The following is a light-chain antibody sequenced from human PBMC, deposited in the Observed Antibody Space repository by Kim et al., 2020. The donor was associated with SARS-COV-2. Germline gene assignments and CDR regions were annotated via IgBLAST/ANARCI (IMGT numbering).Light chain of an antibody. Sequence: EIVLTQSPGTLSLSPGERATLSCRASQSVNSNYLAWYQQNPGQAPRLLIYAASSRATGIPDRFSGSGSGTDFTLTISRLEAEDLAVYYCQQYGSSPITFGQGTKVDIK. V-gene: IGKV3-20*01. CDR1: QSVNSNY. J-gene: IGKJ1*01. CDR3: QQYGSSPIT. CDR2: AAS.